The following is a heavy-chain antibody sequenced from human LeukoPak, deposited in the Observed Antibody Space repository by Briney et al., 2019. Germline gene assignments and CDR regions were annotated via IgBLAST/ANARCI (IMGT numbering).Heavy chain of an antibody. CDR2: IYHSGST. CDR1: GVSISSGGYS. CDR3: ARDRYSSSWYYFDY. Sequence: XSETLSLTCAVSGVSISSGGYSWSWIRQPPGKGLEWIGYIYHSGSTYYNPSLKSRVTISVDRSKNQFSLKLSSVTAADTAVYYCARDRYSSSWYYFDYWGQGTLVTVSS. V-gene: IGHV4-30-2*01. J-gene: IGHJ4*02. D-gene: IGHD6-13*01.